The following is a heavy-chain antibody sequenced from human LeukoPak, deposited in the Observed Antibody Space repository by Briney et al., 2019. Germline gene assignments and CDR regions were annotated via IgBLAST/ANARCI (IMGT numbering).Heavy chain of an antibody. D-gene: IGHD3-9*01. CDR3: ARNNIFLDY. V-gene: IGHV3-33*01. J-gene: IGHJ4*02. Sequence: GGSLRLSCAASGFTFNNYGMHWVRQAPGKGLEWVAVIWYDGSNKYYADSVKGRFTISRDNAKNSLYLQMNSLRAEDTAVYYCARNNIFLDYWGQGILVTVSS. CDR2: IWYDGSNK. CDR1: GFTFNNYG.